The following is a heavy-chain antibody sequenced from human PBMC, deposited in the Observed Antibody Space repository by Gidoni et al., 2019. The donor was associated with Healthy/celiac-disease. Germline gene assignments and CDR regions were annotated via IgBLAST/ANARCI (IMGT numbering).Heavy chain of an antibody. CDR2: IYYSGST. J-gene: IGHJ5*02. CDR1: GGSIRSSY. CDR3: AREYNWNDVGGNWFDP. V-gene: IGHV4-59*01. D-gene: IGHD1-1*01. Sequence: QVQLQESGPGLVKPSETLSLTCTVSGGSIRSSYWSWIRQPPGKGLEWIGYIYYSGSTNYNPSLKSRVTISVDTSKNQFSLKLSSVTAADTAVYYCAREYNWNDVGGNWFDPWGQGTLVTVSS.